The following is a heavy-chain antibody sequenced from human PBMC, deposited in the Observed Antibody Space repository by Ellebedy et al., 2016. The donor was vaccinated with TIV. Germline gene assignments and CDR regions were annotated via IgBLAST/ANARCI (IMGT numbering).Heavy chain of an antibody. CDR3: AKILSGDYYD. J-gene: IGHJ4*02. Sequence: AASVKVSCKASGYTFTSYGITWSRQAPGQGLEWMGWIGTDMGNTNYAQKFRDRVTMTTDRSTTTAYMELRSLRSDDTAVYYCAKILSGDYYDWGQGTLVTVSS. V-gene: IGHV1-18*04. CDR1: GYTFTSYG. D-gene: IGHD1-26*01. CDR2: IGTDMGNT.